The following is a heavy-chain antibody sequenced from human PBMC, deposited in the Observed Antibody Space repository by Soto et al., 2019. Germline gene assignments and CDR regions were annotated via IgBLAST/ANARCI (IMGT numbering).Heavy chain of an antibody. CDR2: IKGDEITT. D-gene: IGHD4-17*01. CDR3: ARGLYGAYGQDF. J-gene: IGHJ4*02. V-gene: IGHV3-74*01. Sequence: VQLVESGENLVQPGGSLRLSCAASGFTFSSYWIHWVRQAPGKGLVWVSRIKGDEITTNYADSVKGRFTISRDNAKNTVFLQMHSLRAEETALYYCARGLYGAYGQDFWGQGILVTVSS. CDR1: GFTFSSYW.